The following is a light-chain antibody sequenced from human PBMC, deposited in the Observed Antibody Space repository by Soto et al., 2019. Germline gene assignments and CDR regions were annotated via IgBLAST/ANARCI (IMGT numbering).Light chain of an antibody. Sequence: QSVLTQPASVSGSPGQSITISCSGASSDLGNYNYVSWFQQHPGKAPKLLIXEXTNRPSGVSNRFSGSKSGNTASLTISGLQAEDAADYYCSSHTTTATLVFGGGTKVTVL. J-gene: IGLJ3*02. CDR1: SSDLGNYNY. V-gene: IGLV2-14*01. CDR2: EXT. CDR3: SSHTTTATLV.